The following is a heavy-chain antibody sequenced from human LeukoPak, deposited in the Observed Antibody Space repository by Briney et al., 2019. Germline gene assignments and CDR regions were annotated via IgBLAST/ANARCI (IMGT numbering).Heavy chain of an antibody. Sequence: ASVTVSCKASGYTFTGYYMQWVRQAPGHGLEWMGRINPNSGGTNYAQKFQGRVTMTRDTSISTAYMELSRLRSDDTAVYYFARERDPSLRSNNWFDPWGQGTLVTVSS. D-gene: IGHD6-6*01. CDR3: ARERDPSLRSNNWFDP. J-gene: IGHJ5*02. CDR2: INPNSGGT. CDR1: GYTFTGYY. V-gene: IGHV1-2*06.